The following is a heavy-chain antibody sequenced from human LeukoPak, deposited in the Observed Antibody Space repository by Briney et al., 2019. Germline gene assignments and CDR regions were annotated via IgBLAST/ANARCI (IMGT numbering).Heavy chain of an antibody. CDR3: ARMSSYCDY. D-gene: IGHD2-2*01. CDR2: IKPDGSEK. J-gene: IGHJ4*02. CDR1: GFTFSSHH. Sequence: GGSLRLSCAASGFTFSSHHMNWVRQTPGKGLESVATIKPDGSEKYYVDSVKGRFTISRDNAKSSLYPQMNSLRAEDTGVYFCARMSSYCDYWGQGTLVTVSS. V-gene: IGHV3-7*01.